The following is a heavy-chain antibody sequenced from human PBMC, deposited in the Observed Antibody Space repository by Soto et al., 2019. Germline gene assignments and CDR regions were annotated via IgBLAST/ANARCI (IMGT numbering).Heavy chain of an antibody. CDR2: ITGGGDTT. V-gene: IGHV3-23*01. D-gene: IGHD1-26*01. Sequence: VQLLESGGGLVRAGGSLRLSCAAYGFSFSTYAMSWVRQAPGKGLEWVTGITGGGDTTYYADSVRGRFTISRDNSKNTVSLQVNSLRAEDTAVYYCAKPAFPTLLINCYFDRWGQGTLVTVSS. CDR3: AKPAFPTLLINCYFDR. J-gene: IGHJ4*02. CDR1: GFSFSTYA.